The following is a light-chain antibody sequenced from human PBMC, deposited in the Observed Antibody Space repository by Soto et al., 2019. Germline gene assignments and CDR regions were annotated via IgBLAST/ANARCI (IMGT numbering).Light chain of an antibody. CDR3: QQYGSSGT. CDR2: GAS. J-gene: IGKJ1*01. Sequence: EIVLTPSPGTLSLSPGERASLSCRASQSVSNNYLAWYQPKPGQAPRLLIYGASNRATGIPDRFSGSGSGTDFTLTISRLEPEDFAVYYCQQYGSSGTFGQGTRWIS. CDR1: QSVSNNY. V-gene: IGKV3-20*01.